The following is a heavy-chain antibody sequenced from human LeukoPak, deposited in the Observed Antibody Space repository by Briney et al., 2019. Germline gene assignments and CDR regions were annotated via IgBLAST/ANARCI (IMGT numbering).Heavy chain of an antibody. D-gene: IGHD6-19*01. CDR1: GFTFSSYS. V-gene: IGHV3-21*01. Sequence: PGGSLRHSCAASGFTFSSYSMNWVRQAPGKGLEWVSSISSSSSYIYYADSVKGRFTISRDNAKNSLYLQMNSLRAEDTAVYYCARDRGYSSGRAPNFDYWGQGTLVTVSS. CDR3: ARDRGYSSGRAPNFDY. J-gene: IGHJ4*02. CDR2: ISSSSSYI.